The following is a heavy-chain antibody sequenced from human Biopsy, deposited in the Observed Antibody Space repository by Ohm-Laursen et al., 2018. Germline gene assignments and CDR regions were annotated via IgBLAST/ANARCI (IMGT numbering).Heavy chain of an antibody. Sequence: SETLSLTCTVSGGSIGSYYWSWIRQPPGKGLEWIGYIYYTGSTNYNPSLKSRVTISVDTSMNHLSLRLTSVTAADTAVYYCARHAPSYSGSYWRYFDLWGRGTLVTVSS. J-gene: IGHJ2*01. CDR3: ARHAPSYSGSYWRYFDL. V-gene: IGHV4-59*08. CDR2: IYYTGST. D-gene: IGHD1-26*01. CDR1: GGSIGSYY.